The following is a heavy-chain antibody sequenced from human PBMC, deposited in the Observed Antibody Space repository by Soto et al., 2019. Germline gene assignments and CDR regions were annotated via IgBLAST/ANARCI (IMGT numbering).Heavy chain of an antibody. D-gene: IGHD3-10*01. CDR1: GGNIRDGDDY. CDR3: ASAPYGSGSYYTFDF. Sequence: SETMCLTCTVSGGNIRDGDDYWSSIRQPPGKGLEWIGYIYYSGSTYYNPSLKSRVTISVDTSKNQFSLKLSSVTAADTAVYYCASAPYGSGSYYTFDFWGQGTLVTVSS. V-gene: IGHV4-30-4*08. J-gene: IGHJ4*02. CDR2: IYYSGST.